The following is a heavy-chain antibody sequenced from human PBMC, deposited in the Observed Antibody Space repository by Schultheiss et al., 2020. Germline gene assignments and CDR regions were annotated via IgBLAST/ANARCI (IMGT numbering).Heavy chain of an antibody. J-gene: IGHJ4*02. CDR2: ISSSSYRI. CDR1: GFTFSSYS. Sequence: GGSLRLSCAASGFTFSSYSMNWVRQAPGKGLEWVSYISSSSYRIYYADSVKGRFTISRENAKNSLYLQLNSLRPDDTAVYYCARAPPVASAKYYFDYWGQGVMVTVSS. CDR3: ARAPPVASAKYYFDY. V-gene: IGHV3-48*01. D-gene: IGHD2-2*01.